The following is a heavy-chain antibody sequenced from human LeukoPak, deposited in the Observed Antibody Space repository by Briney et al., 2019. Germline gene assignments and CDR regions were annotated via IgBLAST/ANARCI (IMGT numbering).Heavy chain of an antibody. J-gene: IGHJ6*03. CDR2: ISGYNGKT. CDR3: ARGATAYFYMDV. CDR1: GYTFTSFG. D-gene: IGHD1-26*01. Sequence: ASVKVSCKASGYTFTSFGISWVRQAPGQGHEWMGWISGYNGKTNYAQKFQGRVIMTTDTSTNTAYMELRSLRSDDTAVYYCARGATAYFYMDVWGKGTTVTVSS. V-gene: IGHV1-18*01.